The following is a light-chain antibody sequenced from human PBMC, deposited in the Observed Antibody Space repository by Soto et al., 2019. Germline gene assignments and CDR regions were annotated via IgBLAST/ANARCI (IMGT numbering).Light chain of an antibody. CDR2: AAS. Sequence: DLQMTLSPSALSASVRARVTIACRASQSISSYLYWYQQQPRKAPQLLIYAASSLQSGVPSRFSGSGSGTDFTLTISSLQPEDFATYYCQQLHDYPITFGQGTQLEIK. V-gene: IGKV1-39*01. CDR3: QQLHDYPIT. J-gene: IGKJ5*01. CDR1: QSISSY.